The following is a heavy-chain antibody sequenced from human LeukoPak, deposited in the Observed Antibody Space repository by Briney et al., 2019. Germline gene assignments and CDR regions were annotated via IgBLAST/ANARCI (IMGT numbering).Heavy chain of an antibody. CDR3: AKVRAAAGAYFDY. CDR1: GFTFSSYG. V-gene: IGHV3-30*18. D-gene: IGHD6-13*01. CDR2: ISYDGSNK. J-gene: IGHJ4*02. Sequence: PRGSLRLSCAASGFTFSSYGMHWVRQAPGKGRGRVAVISYDGSNKYYADSVKGRFTISRDNSKNTLYLQMSSLRAEDTAVYYCAKVRAAAGAYFDYWGQGTLVTVSS.